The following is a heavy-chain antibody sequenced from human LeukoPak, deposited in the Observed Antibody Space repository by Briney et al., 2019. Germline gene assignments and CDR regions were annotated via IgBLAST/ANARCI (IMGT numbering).Heavy chain of an antibody. J-gene: IGHJ4*02. Sequence: PGGSLRLSCAASGFTFSSYAMSWVRQAPGKGLEWVSAITGSGGSTYYADSVKGRFTTSRDNSNNTLYLQMNSLRAEDTAVYFCAKYAVGQWLVDYWGQGTLVTVSS. CDR1: GFTFSSYA. V-gene: IGHV3-23*01. CDR2: ITGSGGST. D-gene: IGHD6-19*01. CDR3: AKYAVGQWLVDY.